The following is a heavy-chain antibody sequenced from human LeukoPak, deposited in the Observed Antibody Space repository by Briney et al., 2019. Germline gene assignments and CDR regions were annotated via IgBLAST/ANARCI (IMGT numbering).Heavy chain of an antibody. V-gene: IGHV4-4*07. CDR1: GGSISSYY. D-gene: IGHD3-10*01. Sequence: SETLSLTCTVSGGSISSYYWSWIRQPAGKGLEWIGRIYTSGSTNYNPSLKSRATMSVDTSKNQFSLKLSSVTAADTAVYYCARVDGSGSYLVFDYWGQGTLVTVSS. CDR2: IYTSGST. CDR3: ARVDGSGSYLVFDY. J-gene: IGHJ4*02.